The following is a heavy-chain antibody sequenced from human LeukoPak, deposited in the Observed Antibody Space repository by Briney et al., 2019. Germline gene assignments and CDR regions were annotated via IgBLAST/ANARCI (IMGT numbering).Heavy chain of an antibody. Sequence: QPGRSLRLSCAASGFTFSSYAMHWVRQAPGKGLEWVAVISYDGSNKYYADSVKGRFTIFRDNAKKSLYLQMKSLRAEDTAVYYCARDEDMVATIPSFFDYWGQGTLVTVSS. CDR1: GFTFSSYA. J-gene: IGHJ4*02. V-gene: IGHV3-30*07. CDR3: ARDEDMVATIPSFFDY. D-gene: IGHD5-12*01. CDR2: ISYDGSNK.